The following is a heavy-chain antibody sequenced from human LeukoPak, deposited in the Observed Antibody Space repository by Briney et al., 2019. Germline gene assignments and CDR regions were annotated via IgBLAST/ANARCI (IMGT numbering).Heavy chain of an antibody. J-gene: IGHJ5*02. CDR2: INSDGGGA. Sequence: GGSLRLSCAASGITFGNNWMHWGRQGPGKVLVWISRINSDGGGAIYADSVKFRFTVSRDNAKNTLYLQMNSLRAEDTAVYYCARDVPHNWFDTWGQGNLVTVSS. V-gene: IGHV3-74*01. CDR1: GITFGNNW. CDR3: ARDVPHNWFDT.